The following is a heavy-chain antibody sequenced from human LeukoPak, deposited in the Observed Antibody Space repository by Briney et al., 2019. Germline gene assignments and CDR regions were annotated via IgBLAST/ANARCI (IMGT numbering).Heavy chain of an antibody. J-gene: IGHJ5*01. CDR1: RGSIRTADYY. CDR3: ARTSSWYAGAWFDS. CDR2: TYFSGTP. Sequence: SETLSLTRTVSRGSIRTADYYWAWVRQPPGEGLEWLGSTYFSGTPYFIPSLKSRVAVSIDTSKNQFSLKVTSVNASDTAVYFCARTSSWYAGAWFDSWGQGTLVTVSS. V-gene: IGHV4-39*01. D-gene: IGHD6-13*01.